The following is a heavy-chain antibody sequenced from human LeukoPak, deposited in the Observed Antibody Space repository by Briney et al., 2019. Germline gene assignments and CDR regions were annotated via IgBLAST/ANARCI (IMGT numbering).Heavy chain of an antibody. Sequence: SQTLSLTCAISGDSLSNNSATWNWIRQSPSRGLEWLGRTYYRSKWYNDHAVSVKSRITVNPDTSKNQFSLQLNSVTPEDTAVYYCARAGLRRVDFDYWGQGTPVTVSS. CDR3: ARAGLRRVDFDY. CDR2: TYYRSKWYN. J-gene: IGHJ4*02. V-gene: IGHV6-1*01. D-gene: IGHD3-3*01. CDR1: GDSLSNNSAT.